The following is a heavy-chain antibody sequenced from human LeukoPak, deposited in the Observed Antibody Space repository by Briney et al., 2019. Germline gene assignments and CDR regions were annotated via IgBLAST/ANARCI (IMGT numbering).Heavy chain of an antibody. CDR1: GGSISSYY. CDR3: ARDVPYQLHGGWFDP. Sequence: SETLSLTCTVSGGSISSYYWSWIRQPAGKGLEWIRRIYTSGSTNYNPSLKSRVTMSVDTSKNQFSLKLSSVTAADTAVYYCARDVPYQLHGGWFDPWGQGTLVTVSS. D-gene: IGHD2-2*01. J-gene: IGHJ5*02. V-gene: IGHV4-4*07. CDR2: IYTSGST.